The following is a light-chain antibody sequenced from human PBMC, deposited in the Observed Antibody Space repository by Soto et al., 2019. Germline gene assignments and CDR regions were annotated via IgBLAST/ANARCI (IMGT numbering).Light chain of an antibody. J-gene: IGLJ1*01. CDR3: TSYTSSSTDV. CDR1: SSDVGGYKY. Sequence: QSVLTQPASVSGSPGQSIALSCTGTSSDVGGYKYVSWYQQHPGKAPKLMIYDVSNRPSGVSDRFSGSKSGNTASLTISGLQAEDEADYYCTSYTSSSTDVFGTGTKLTVL. V-gene: IGLV2-14*01. CDR2: DVS.